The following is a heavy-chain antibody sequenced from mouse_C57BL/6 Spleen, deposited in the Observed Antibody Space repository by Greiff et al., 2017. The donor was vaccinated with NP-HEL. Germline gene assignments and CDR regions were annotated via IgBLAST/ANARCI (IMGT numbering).Heavy chain of an antibody. V-gene: IGHV1-55*01. CDR1: GYTFTSYW. J-gene: IGHJ4*01. D-gene: IGHD1-1*01. CDR3: ARASSYYAMDY. CDR2: IYPGSGST. Sequence: QVQLQQPGAELVKPGASVKMSCKASGYTFTSYWITWVKQRPGQGLEWIGDIYPGSGSTNYNEKFKSKATLTVDTSSSTAYMLLSSLTSEDSAVYYCARASSYYAMDYWGQGTSVTVSS.